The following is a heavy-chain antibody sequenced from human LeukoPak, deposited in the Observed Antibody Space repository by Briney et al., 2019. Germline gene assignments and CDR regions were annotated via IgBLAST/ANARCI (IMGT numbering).Heavy chain of an antibody. J-gene: IGHJ4*02. Sequence: GASVKVSCKASGYTFTGYYMHWARQAPGQGLEWMGWINPNSGGTNYAQKFQGWVTMTRDTSISTAYMELSRLRSDDTAVYYCARSMGLRSFDYWGQGTLVTVSS. CDR3: ARSMGLRSFDY. D-gene: IGHD5/OR15-5a*01. CDR1: GYTFTGYY. V-gene: IGHV1-2*04. CDR2: INPNSGGT.